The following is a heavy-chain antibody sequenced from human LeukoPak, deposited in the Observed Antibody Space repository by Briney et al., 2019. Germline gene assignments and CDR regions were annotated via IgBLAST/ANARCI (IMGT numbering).Heavy chain of an antibody. CDR3: ARNSFTVTTQYYYYGMDV. Sequence: GGSLRVSCAASGFTFNSFAMAWVRQAPGKGLEWVSSISSSSSYIYYADSVKGRFTISRDNAKNSLYLQMNSLRAEDTAVYYCARNSFTVTTQYYYYGMDVWGQGTTVTVSS. J-gene: IGHJ6*02. V-gene: IGHV3-21*01. CDR2: ISSSSSYI. D-gene: IGHD4-17*01. CDR1: GFTFNSFA.